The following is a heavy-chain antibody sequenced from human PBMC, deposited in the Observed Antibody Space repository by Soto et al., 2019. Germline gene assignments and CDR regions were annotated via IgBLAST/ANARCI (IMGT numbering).Heavy chain of an antibody. CDR3: AKDRAPRGYSYGPWLY. CDR2: ISGSGGST. D-gene: IGHD5-18*01. V-gene: IGHV3-23*01. Sequence: GGSLRLSCAASGFTFSSYAMSWVRQAPGKGLEWVSAISGSGGSTYYADSVKGRFTISRDNSKNTLYLQMNSLRAEDTAVYYCAKDRAPRGYSYGPWLYWGQGTLVTVSS. CDR1: GFTFSSYA. J-gene: IGHJ4*02.